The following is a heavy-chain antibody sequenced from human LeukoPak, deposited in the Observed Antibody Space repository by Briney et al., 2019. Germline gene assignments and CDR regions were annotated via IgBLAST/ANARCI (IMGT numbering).Heavy chain of an antibody. CDR1: GGSISSGGYS. CDR3: ARGLSPLYGSGSYYKGFSFPFDY. J-gene: IGHJ4*02. V-gene: IGHV4-30-2*01. Sequence: NPSETLSLTCAVSGGSISSGGYSWSWIRQPPGKGLEWIGYIYHSGSTYYNPSLKSRVTISVDTSKNQFSLKLSSVTAADTAVYYCARGLSPLYGSGSYYKGFSFPFDYWGQGTLVTVSS. CDR2: IYHSGST. D-gene: IGHD3-10*01.